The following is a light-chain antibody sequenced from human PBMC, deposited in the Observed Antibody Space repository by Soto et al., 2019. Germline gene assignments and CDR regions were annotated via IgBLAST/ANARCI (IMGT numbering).Light chain of an antibody. CDR1: QGISHY. Sequence: DIQMTPSPSSLSASVGDRVTITCRASQGISHYLAWYQQRPGQVHKLLIHDANILQSGVPYQFSCIESGTDFTRTISSLQPEDVANHYCQKYNRAPRTFRQGTKVDIK. CDR3: QKYNRAPRT. CDR2: DAN. J-gene: IGKJ1*01. V-gene: IGKV1-27*01.